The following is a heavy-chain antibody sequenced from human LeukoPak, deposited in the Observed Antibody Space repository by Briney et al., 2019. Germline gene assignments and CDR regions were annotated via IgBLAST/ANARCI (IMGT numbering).Heavy chain of an antibody. V-gene: IGHV3-30*18. J-gene: IGHJ5*02. D-gene: IGHD3-22*01. Sequence: GGSLRLSCAASGFTFSSYGMHWVRQAPGKELEWVAVISYDGSNKYYADSVKGRFTISRDNSKNTLYLQMNSLRAEDTAVYYCAKDNFEDYYDSSGPWDWFDPWGQGTLVTVSS. CDR2: ISYDGSNK. CDR1: GFTFSSYG. CDR3: AKDNFEDYYDSSGPWDWFDP.